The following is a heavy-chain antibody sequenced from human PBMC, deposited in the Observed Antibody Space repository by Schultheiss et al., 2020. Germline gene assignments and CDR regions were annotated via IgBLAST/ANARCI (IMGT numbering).Heavy chain of an antibody. D-gene: IGHD2-15*01. CDR2: IYYSGST. J-gene: IGHJ6*02. CDR1: GGSFSGYY. V-gene: IGHV4-31*11. Sequence: SETLSLTCAVYGGSFSGYYWSWIRQHPGKGLEWIGYIYYSGSTYYNPSLKSRVTISVDTSKNQFSLKLSSVTAADTAVYYCARDMRYCSGGSCYSYYYYGMDVWGQGTTVTVSS. CDR3: ARDMRYCSGGSCYSYYYYGMDV.